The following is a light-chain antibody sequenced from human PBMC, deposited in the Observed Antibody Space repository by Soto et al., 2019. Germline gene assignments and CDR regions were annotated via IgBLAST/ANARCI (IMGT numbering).Light chain of an antibody. Sequence: EIVLTQSPGTLPLSPGERTTLSCRASQSVSSSYLDWYQQRPRQAPRLLIYVASSRATDIPDRFTRSGSGTDFALTISRLEPEDCAVYYCQQYGSSPSTFGQGNNVEIK. CDR1: QSVSSSY. V-gene: IGKV3-20*01. CDR3: QQYGSSPST. CDR2: VAS. J-gene: IGKJ1*01.